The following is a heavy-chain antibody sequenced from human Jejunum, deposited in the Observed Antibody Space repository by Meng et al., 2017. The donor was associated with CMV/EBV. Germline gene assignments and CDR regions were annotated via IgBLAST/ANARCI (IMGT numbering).Heavy chain of an antibody. CDR2: INPNTGDT. D-gene: IGHD2-2*01. J-gene: IGHJ3*01. CDR1: FTGYR. Sequence: FTGYRIYWIRPAPGQALECMGWINPNTGDTTNAQKFQGTVTMTRDTSVSTAYMGLSRLRSDDTAIYYCAKSKWACSSTSCYAFDVWGQGTRVTVSS. CDR3: AKSKWACSSTSCYAFDV. V-gene: IGHV1-2*02.